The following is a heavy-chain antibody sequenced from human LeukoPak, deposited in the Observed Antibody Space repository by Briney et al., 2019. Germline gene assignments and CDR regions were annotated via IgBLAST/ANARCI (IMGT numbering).Heavy chain of an antibody. CDR2: IDTSDGNT. D-gene: IGHD2-15*01. Sequence: ASVKVSFKASGYTFTTYHMHWVRQAPGQGLEWVGMIDTSDGNTNYAQKFLERVTMTRDTSTGTVYMELSGLRSYDTAVYYCATERSGGTWFDPWGQGTLVTVSS. CDR3: ATERSGGTWFDP. J-gene: IGHJ5*02. V-gene: IGHV1-46*01. CDR1: GYTFTTYH.